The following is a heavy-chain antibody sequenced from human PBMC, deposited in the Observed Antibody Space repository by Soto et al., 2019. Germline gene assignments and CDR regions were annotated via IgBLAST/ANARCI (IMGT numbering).Heavy chain of an antibody. CDR3: TRPRYCSGGSCLLGMDV. CDR1: GFTFSGSA. V-gene: IGHV3-73*01. Sequence: GGSLRLSCAASGFTFSGSAMHWVRQASGKGLEWVGRIRSKANSYATAYAASVKGRFTISRDDSKNTAYLQMNSLKTEDTAVYYCTRPRYCSGGSCLLGMDVWGQGTTVTVSS. D-gene: IGHD2-15*01. CDR2: IRSKANSYAT. J-gene: IGHJ6*02.